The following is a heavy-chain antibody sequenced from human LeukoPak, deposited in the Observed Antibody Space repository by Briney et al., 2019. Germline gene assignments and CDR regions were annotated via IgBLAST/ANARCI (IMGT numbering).Heavy chain of an antibody. CDR1: GFTFDDYA. J-gene: IGHJ3*02. V-gene: IGHV3-9*01. Sequence: PGGSLRLSCAASGFTFDDYAMHWVRQAPGKGLEWVSGISWDSGSIGYADSVKGRFTISRDNAKNSLYLQMNSLRAEDTALYYCAKAWQQLDAFDIWGQGTMVTVSS. CDR2: ISWDSGSI. CDR3: AKAWQQLDAFDI. D-gene: IGHD6-13*01.